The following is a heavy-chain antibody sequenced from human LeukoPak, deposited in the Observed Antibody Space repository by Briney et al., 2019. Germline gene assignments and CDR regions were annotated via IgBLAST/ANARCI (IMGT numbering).Heavy chain of an antibody. CDR2: INSDGSWT. V-gene: IGHV3-74*01. CDR1: GNYW. D-gene: IGHD2/OR15-2a*01. Sequence: GGSLRLSCAASGNYWMHWVRQAPGKGLVWVSHINSDGSWTSYADSAKGRFTISKDNAKNTVYLQMNSLRAEDTAVYYCVSFYETYWGRGTLVTASS. J-gene: IGHJ4*02. CDR3: VSFYETY.